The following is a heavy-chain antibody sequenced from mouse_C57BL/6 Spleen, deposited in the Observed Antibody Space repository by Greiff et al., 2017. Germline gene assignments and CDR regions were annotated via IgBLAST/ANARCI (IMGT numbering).Heavy chain of an antibody. Sequence: VQLQQPGAELVTPGTSVKLSCKASGYSFTSYKLNWVKQRHGQGLEWIGVIDPYDSYTNYNQKFKGKATLTVDPSSSTAYMQLSSLTSEDSAVYYCARDGSLFDDWGQGTTLTVSS. D-gene: IGHD1-1*01. J-gene: IGHJ2*01. CDR1: GYSFTSYK. CDR3: ARDGSLFDD. CDR2: IDPYDSYT. V-gene: IGHV1-59*01.